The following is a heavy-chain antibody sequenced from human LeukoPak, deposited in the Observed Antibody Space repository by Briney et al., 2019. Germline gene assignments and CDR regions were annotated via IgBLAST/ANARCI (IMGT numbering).Heavy chain of an antibody. CDR3: ARVFDSGSQAYFYYMDV. CDR2: IYSSGST. Sequence: PSETLFLTCNVSGGSIRGYYWSWIRQPPGKGLEWIGYIYSSGSTNYNPSLKSRVTMSVDTSKNQFSLKVSSVTAADTAVYCCARVFDSGSQAYFYYMDVWGKGTTVTISS. J-gene: IGHJ6*03. V-gene: IGHV4-59*01. CDR1: GGSIRGYY. D-gene: IGHD3-10*01.